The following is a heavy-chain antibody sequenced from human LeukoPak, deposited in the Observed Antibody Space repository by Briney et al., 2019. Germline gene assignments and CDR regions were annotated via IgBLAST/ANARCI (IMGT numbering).Heavy chain of an antibody. CDR2: IRNDGSKK. Sequence: GGSLRLSCAASGFTFSSSGMHWVRQAPGRRLEWVAFIRNDGSKKYYGDSVKGRFTISRDNSKNTLDLQMNSLRGDDTAEYYCAKGYAYGMDVWGQGTTVTVSS. J-gene: IGHJ6*02. CDR1: GFTFSSSG. CDR3: AKGYAYGMDV. V-gene: IGHV3-30*02. D-gene: IGHD2-8*01.